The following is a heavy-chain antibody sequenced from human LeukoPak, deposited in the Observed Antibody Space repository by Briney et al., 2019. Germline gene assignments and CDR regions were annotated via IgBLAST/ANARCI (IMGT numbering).Heavy chain of an antibody. Sequence: SQTLSLTCAISGDSVSNNSAAWNWLRQSPSRGLEWLGRTYYTSRGYNDYAVSVQSRLTIKPDASKNQFSLQLNSAISEDTAVYYCARGQELAYFDSWGQGTLVTVSS. CDR1: GDSVSNNSAA. J-gene: IGHJ4*02. D-gene: IGHD6-13*01. CDR3: ARGQELAYFDS. V-gene: IGHV6-1*01. CDR2: TYYTSRGYN.